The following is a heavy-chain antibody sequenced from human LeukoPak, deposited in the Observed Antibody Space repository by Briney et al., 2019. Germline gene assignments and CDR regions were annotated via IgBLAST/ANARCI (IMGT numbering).Heavy chain of an antibody. V-gene: IGHV3-23*01. Sequence: GGSLRLSCAASGFTFSSYAMHWVRQAPGKGLEWVSVISGSGGTTYYADSVKGRFTTSRDNSKNTLYLQMNSLRAEDTAVYYCAKVSLRFLKWLPNGFDYWGQGTLVTVSS. CDR2: ISGSGGTT. CDR1: GFTFSSYA. CDR3: AKVSLRFLKWLPNGFDY. J-gene: IGHJ4*02. D-gene: IGHD3-3*01.